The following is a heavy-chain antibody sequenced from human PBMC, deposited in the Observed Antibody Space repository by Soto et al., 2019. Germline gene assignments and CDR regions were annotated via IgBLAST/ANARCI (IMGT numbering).Heavy chain of an antibody. Sequence: GGSLRLSCAASGFTFSSYGMHWVRQAPGKGLEWVAVISYDGSNKYYADSVKGRFTISRDNAKSTLYLQMNGLRAEDTAVCYCAKGIVGATPHYFGMDVSGQGPKVTVSS. CDR3: AKGIVGATPHYFGMDV. J-gene: IGHJ6*02. CDR1: GFTFSSYG. V-gene: IGHV3-30*18. CDR2: ISYDGSNK. D-gene: IGHD1-26*01.